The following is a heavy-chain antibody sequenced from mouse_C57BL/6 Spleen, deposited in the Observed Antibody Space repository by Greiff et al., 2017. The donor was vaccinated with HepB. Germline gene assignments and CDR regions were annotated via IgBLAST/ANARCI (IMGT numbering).Heavy chain of an antibody. Sequence: ESGPELVKPGASVKISCKASGYAFSSSWMNWVKQRPGKGLEWIGRIYPGDGDTNYNGKFKGKATLTADKSSSTAYMQLSSLTSEDSAVYFCAREGGGSFDYWGQGTTLTVSS. CDR2: IYPGDGDT. D-gene: IGHD1-1*01. V-gene: IGHV1-82*01. CDR1: GYAFSSSW. CDR3: AREGGGSFDY. J-gene: IGHJ2*01.